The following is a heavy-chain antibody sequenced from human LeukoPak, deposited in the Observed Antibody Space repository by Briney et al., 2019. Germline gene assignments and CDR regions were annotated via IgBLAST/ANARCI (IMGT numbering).Heavy chain of an antibody. D-gene: IGHD1-26*01. CDR3: ERVVGATIPPFDY. J-gene: IGHJ4*02. CDR1: GGTFSSYT. CDR2: IIPILGIA. V-gene: IGHV1-69*02. Sequence: SVKVSCKASGGTFSSYTISWVRQAPGQGLEWMGRIIPILGIANYAQKFQGRVTITADKSTSTAYMELSSLRSEDTAVYYCERVVGATIPPFDYWGQGTLVTVSS.